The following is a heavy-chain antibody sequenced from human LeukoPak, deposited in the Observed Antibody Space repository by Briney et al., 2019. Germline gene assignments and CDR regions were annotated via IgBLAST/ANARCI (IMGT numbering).Heavy chain of an antibody. V-gene: IGHV1-69*01. Sequence: SVKVSCKASGGTFSSYAISWVRKAPGQGLEWMGGIIPIFGTANYAQKFQGRVTITADESTSTAYMELSSLRSEDTAVYYCARGDAGATSPFDYWGQGTLVTVSS. CDR3: ARGDAGATSPFDY. D-gene: IGHD1-26*01. CDR2: IIPIFGTA. J-gene: IGHJ4*02. CDR1: GGTFSSYA.